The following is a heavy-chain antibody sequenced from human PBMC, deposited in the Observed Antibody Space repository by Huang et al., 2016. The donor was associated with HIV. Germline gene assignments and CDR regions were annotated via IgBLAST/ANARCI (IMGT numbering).Heavy chain of an antibody. Sequence: EVQLLESGGGLVQPGGSLRLSCAASGLAFSSYAMGWVRQAPGKGLEWVSVISGGGGSTYYADSVNGRFTISRDNSKNTLYLQMNSLRAEDAAVYYCAKDPYSSSWFDHFDYWGQGTLVTVSS. D-gene: IGHD6-13*01. CDR2: ISGGGGST. CDR1: GLAFSSYA. V-gene: IGHV3-23*01. CDR3: AKDPYSSSWFDHFDY. J-gene: IGHJ4*02.